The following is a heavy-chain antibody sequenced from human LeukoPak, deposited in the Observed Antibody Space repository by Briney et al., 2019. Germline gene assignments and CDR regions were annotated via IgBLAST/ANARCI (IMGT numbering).Heavy chain of an antibody. CDR1: GYTFTSYG. D-gene: IGHD3-10*01. V-gene: IGHV1-18*01. J-gene: IGHJ4*02. CDR2: ISPDNGDT. CDR3: ARDHRFGEFPDY. Sequence: ASVKVSCKASGYTFTSYGISWVRQAPGQGLEWMGWISPDNGDTNYAQKLQDRVTMTTDTSTSTAYMELRSLTSDDTVVYYCARDHRFGEFPDYWGQGTLVTVSS.